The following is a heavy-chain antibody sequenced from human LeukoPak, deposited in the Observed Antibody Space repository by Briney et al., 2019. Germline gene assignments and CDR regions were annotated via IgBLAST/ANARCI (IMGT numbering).Heavy chain of an antibody. CDR2: IYSGGSR. V-gene: IGHV3-53*01. Sequence: PGGSLRLSCAASGFTVSSNYMNWVRQAPGKGLEWVSVIYSGGSRYYADSVKGRFTISRDNSKNTLYLQMNSLRAEDTAVYYCAMGISQNTPYHYWGQGTLVTGSS. J-gene: IGHJ4*02. CDR1: GFTVSSNY. CDR3: AMGISQNTPYHY. D-gene: IGHD7-27*01.